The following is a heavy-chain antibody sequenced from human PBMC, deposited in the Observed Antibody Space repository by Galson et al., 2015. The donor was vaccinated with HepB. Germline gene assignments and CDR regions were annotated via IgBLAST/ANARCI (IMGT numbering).Heavy chain of an antibody. CDR2: IRYDGSNK. D-gene: IGHD1-20*01. CDR1: GFSFFNYG. Sequence: SLRLSCAASGFSFFNYGMHWVRQAPGKGLEWVAFIRYDGSNKYYGDSVKGRFTISRDNSNKMVYLQMNSLRAEDTAVYYCASDWSLLTGHAIERFDSWGQGTLVTVSS. V-gene: IGHV3-33*01. CDR3: ASDWSLLTGHAIERFDS. J-gene: IGHJ4*02.